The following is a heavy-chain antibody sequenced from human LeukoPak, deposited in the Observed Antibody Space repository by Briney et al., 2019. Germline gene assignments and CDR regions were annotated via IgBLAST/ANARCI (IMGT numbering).Heavy chain of an antibody. J-gene: IGHJ4*02. V-gene: IGHV3-23*01. Sequence: GGSLRLSCAASGFTFRSYAMNWVRQAPGKGLEWVSAISADGDSTYYADSVKGRFTISRDNSKNTLYLQMNGLRPGDTAVYYCAKRRYCTSTSCHDFDYWGRGTLVTVSS. CDR1: GFTFRSYA. CDR3: AKRRYCTSTSCHDFDY. D-gene: IGHD2-2*01. CDR2: ISADGDST.